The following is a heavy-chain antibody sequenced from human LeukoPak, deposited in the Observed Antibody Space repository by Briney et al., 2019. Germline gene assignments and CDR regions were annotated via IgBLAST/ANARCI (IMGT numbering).Heavy chain of an antibody. CDR1: GGSISSYY. V-gene: IGHV4-4*07. D-gene: IGHD6-13*01. CDR2: IYTSGST. CDR3: ARVWPRPGIAAAGLYYFDY. Sequence: SETLSLTCTVSGGSISSYYWSWIRQPAGKGLEWIGRIYTSGSTNYNPSLKSRVTMPVDTSKNQFSLKLSSVTAADTAVYYCARVWPRPGIAAAGLYYFDYWGQGTLVTVSS. J-gene: IGHJ4*02.